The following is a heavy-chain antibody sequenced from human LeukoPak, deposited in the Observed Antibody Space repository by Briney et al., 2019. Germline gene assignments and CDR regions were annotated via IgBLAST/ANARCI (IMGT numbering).Heavy chain of an antibody. Sequence: GGSLRLSCAASGFTFSTFGMSWARQAPGKGLEWVSSISSSSIYIYYADSVKGRFTISRDNAKSSLSLQMNSLRAEDTAVYYCARGHSNYGDYFDYWGQGTLVTVSS. D-gene: IGHD4-11*01. V-gene: IGHV3-21*01. CDR3: ARGHSNYGDYFDY. CDR1: GFTFSTFG. CDR2: ISSSSIYI. J-gene: IGHJ4*02.